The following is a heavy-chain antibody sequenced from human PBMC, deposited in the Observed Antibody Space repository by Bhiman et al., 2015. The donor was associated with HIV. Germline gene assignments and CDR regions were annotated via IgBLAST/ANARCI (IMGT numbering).Heavy chain of an antibody. CDR2: ISSSSSYI. J-gene: IGHJ4*02. CDR3: ATEPGGTTQGRFDF. V-gene: IGHV3-21*03. CDR1: GFSFSTYT. Sequence: EVQLVESGGGLVKPGGSLRLSCTASGFSFSTYTMNWVRQAPGKGLEWVSSISSSSSYIYYADSVKGRFTISRDNAKNSLYLQMNSLRAEDTGVYNCATEPGGTTQGRFDFWGQGTLVTVSS. D-gene: IGHD1-7*01.